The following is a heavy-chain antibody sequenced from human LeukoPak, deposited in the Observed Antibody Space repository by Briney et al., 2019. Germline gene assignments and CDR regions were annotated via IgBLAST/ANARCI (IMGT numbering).Heavy chain of an antibody. V-gene: IGHV1-2*02. CDR2: INPNSGGT. D-gene: IGHD3-9*01. Sequence: ASVKVSCKASGYSFTAYYMHWVRQAPGQGLEWMGWINPNSGGTNYAQKLQGRVTMARDTSITTAYMEMSRLRSDDTALYHCARSPHILTGENFDYWGQGTLVTVSS. CDR3: ARSPHILTGENFDY. J-gene: IGHJ4*02. CDR1: GYSFTAYY.